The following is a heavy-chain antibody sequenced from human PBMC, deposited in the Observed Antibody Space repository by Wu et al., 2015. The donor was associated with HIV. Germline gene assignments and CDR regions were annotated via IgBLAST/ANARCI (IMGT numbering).Heavy chain of an antibody. J-gene: IGHJ4*02. CDR2: IIPAFGTT. D-gene: IGHD1-1*01. CDR1: GDTFNIFA. CDR3: ARPWRLRNGWPFFDY. V-gene: IGHV1-69*12. Sequence: QVQLVQSGAEVKKPGSSVKVSCKASGDTFNIFAINWVRQAPGQGLEWMGGIIPAFGTTDYAGKFQGRVTISADDSTSTAYMELKRLTSEDTAVYYCARPWRLRNGWPFFDYWGQGTLVTVSS.